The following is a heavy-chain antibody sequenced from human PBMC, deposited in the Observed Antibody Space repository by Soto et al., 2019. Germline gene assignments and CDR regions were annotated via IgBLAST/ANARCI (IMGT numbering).Heavy chain of an antibody. Sequence: QVQLQEPGPGLVKPSQTLSLTCTVSGGSISRGGYYWRWIRQHPGKGLEWIGYIYYSGSTYYNPSLTSRVTISVDTSKNQFSLKLSSVTAADTAVYYCARDAPGFDPWGQGTLVTVSS. CDR1: GGSISRGGYY. CDR3: ARDAPGFDP. J-gene: IGHJ5*02. V-gene: IGHV4-31*03. CDR2: IYYSGST.